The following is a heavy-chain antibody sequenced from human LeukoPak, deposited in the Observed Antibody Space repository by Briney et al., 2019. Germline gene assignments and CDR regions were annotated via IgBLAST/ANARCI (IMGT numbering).Heavy chain of an antibody. CDR3: AREIFDGDYNYYYGMDV. Sequence: GRSLRLSCAASGFTFSHYAIHWVRQAPGKGLEWVAVISYDGSTKYYADSVKARFTISRDNPKNTLYLQMNSLRPDDTAVYYCAREIFDGDYNYYYGMDVWGQGTTVTVSS. V-gene: IGHV3-30-3*01. CDR2: ISYDGSTK. J-gene: IGHJ6*02. D-gene: IGHD4-17*01. CDR1: GFTFSHYA.